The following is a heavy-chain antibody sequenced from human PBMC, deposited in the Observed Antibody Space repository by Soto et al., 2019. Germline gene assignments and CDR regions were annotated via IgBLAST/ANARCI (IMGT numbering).Heavy chain of an antibody. CDR2: IYHSGST. Sequence: SETLSLTCAVSGGSISSSNWWSWVRQPPGKGLEWIGEIYHSGSTNYNPSLKSRVTISVDKSKNQFSLKLSSVTAADTAVYYCARVHSHYDSSGYYWFYFDYWGQGTLVTVSS. D-gene: IGHD3-22*01. CDR3: ARVHSHYDSSGYYWFYFDY. CDR1: GGSISSSNW. J-gene: IGHJ4*02. V-gene: IGHV4-4*02.